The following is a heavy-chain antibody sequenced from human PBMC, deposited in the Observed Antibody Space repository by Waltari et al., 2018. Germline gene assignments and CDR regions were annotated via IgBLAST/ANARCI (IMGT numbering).Heavy chain of an antibody. CDR2: MSFDGSNK. J-gene: IGHJ3*02. CDR1: GFVFSPYG. V-gene: IGHV3-30-3*01. D-gene: IGHD5-18*01. Sequence: QVQLVESGGGVVQPGKSLRLSCEASGFVFSPYGLHWVRQGPGKVLEVLASMSFDGSNKNYADSVKGRFTISRDNSKDMLFLQMNSLRHEDSGVYYCVRDPGVYGYGYDRAFDIWGQGTTVSVS. CDR3: VRDPGVYGYGYDRAFDI.